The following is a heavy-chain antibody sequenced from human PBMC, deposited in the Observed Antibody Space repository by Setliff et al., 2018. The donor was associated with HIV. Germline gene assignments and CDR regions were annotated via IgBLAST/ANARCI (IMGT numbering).Heavy chain of an antibody. CDR3: ARHVGDTFDI. D-gene: IGHD3-16*01. V-gene: IGHV5-51*01. J-gene: IGHJ3*02. CDR1: GYSFTNNW. Sequence: PGESLQISCKGSGYSFTNNWIGWVRQMPGKGLEWMGITHPEDSDTRYNPSFQGQVTMSTNKSISTAYLQWNSLKASDTAMYYCARHVGDTFDIWGQGTMVTVSS. CDR2: THPEDSDT.